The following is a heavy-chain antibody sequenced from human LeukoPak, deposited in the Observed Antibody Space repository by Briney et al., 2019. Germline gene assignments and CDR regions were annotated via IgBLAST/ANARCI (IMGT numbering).Heavy chain of an antibody. CDR3: AKIRSNLGYCSSTSCRGDAFDI. D-gene: IGHD2-2*01. CDR1: GFTFSSYG. J-gene: IGHJ3*02. V-gene: IGHV3-30*02. CDR2: IRYDGSNK. Sequence: GGSLRLSCAASGFTFSSYGMHWVRQAPGKGLEWVAFIRYDGSNKYYADSVKGRFTISRDNSKNTLYLQMNSLRAEDTAVYYCAKIRSNLGYCSSTSCRGDAFDIWGQGTMVTVSS.